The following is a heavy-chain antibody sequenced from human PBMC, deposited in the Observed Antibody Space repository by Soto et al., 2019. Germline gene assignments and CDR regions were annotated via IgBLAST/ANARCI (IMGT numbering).Heavy chain of an antibody. CDR1: GFTVSSNY. CDR3: ARPRNLQLWYYFDY. CDR2: IYSGGST. V-gene: IGHV3-66*04. Sequence: PGGSLRLSCAASGFTVSSNYMSWVRQAPGKGLEWVSVIYSGGSTYYADSVKGRFTISRDNSKNTLYLQMNSLRAEDTAVYYCARPRNLQLWYYFDYWGQGTLVTVSS. J-gene: IGHJ4*02. D-gene: IGHD5-18*01.